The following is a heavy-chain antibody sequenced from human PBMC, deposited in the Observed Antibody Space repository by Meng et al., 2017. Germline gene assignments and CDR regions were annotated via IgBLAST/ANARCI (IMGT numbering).Heavy chain of an antibody. CDR1: GYSFTSYG. Sequence: VQSGKPGPEVKRPGAQGKVSGKASGYSFTSYGISWVRQAPGQGLEWMGWISAYNGNTNYAQKLQGRVTMTTDTSTSTAYMELRSLRSDDTAVYYCARAGIAVAGPDYWGQGTLVTVSS. V-gene: IGHV1-18*01. CDR3: ARAGIAVAGPDY. J-gene: IGHJ4*02. D-gene: IGHD6-19*01. CDR2: ISAYNGNT.